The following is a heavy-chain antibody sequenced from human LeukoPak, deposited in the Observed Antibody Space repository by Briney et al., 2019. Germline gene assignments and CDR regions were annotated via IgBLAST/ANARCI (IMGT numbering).Heavy chain of an antibody. CDR1: GFTFSSYV. CDR2: ISYDGSNE. Sequence: PGGSLRLSCAASGFTFSSYVMHWVRQAPGKGLEWVAIISYDGSNEYYADSVKGRFTISRDNSKNTLYLQMNSLRAADTAVYYCARDNPVVDAFDIWGQGTMVTVSS. J-gene: IGHJ3*02. V-gene: IGHV3-30*04. CDR3: ARDNPVVDAFDI. D-gene: IGHD4-23*01.